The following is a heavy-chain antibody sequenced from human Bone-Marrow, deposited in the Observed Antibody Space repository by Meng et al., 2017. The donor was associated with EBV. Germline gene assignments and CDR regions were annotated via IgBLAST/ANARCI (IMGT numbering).Heavy chain of an antibody. CDR3: AHRRSDSGWFGY. Sequence: QLLLKEPGPTVINPTQTPTLTCTFPGFSLSTSGMGVAWIRQPPGKALEWLALIYWDDETRYSPALKNRLTVTKDSSKNQVVFRMANLDPADTATYYCAHRRSDSGWFGYWGQGTLVTVSS. V-gene: IGHV2-5*02. CDR2: IYWDDET. J-gene: IGHJ4*02. D-gene: IGHD6-19*01. CDR1: GFSLSTSGMG.